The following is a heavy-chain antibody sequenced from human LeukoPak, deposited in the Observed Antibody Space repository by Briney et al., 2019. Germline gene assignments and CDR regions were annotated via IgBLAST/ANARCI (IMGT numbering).Heavy chain of an antibody. CDR2: INPSGGTT. CDR1: GYTFTNYY. D-gene: IGHD2-2*01. J-gene: IGHJ4*02. Sequence: ASVKVSCKASGYTFTNYYMHWVRQAPGQGLEWMGMINPSGGTTSYAQKFQGRVTMTRDTSTSTVYMELSSLRSEDTAVYYCARLGYSSGTSRYATSHFDYWGQGTLVTVSS. CDR3: ARLGYSSGTSRYATSHFDY. V-gene: IGHV1-46*01.